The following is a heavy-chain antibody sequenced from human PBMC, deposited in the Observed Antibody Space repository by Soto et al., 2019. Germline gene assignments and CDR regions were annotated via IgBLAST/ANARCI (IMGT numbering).Heavy chain of an antibody. V-gene: IGHV4-59*08. Sequence: ETLSLTCTVSSGPDRSHNWGWIRQPPGRGLEWIGYVYYTGDTAYNPSLRGRVTISADTSTNDISLTLNSVTAADTAVYYCVRQGIDYLHGLVDVWGQGTTVTVSS. J-gene: IGHJ6*02. CDR1: SGPDRSHN. CDR3: VRQGIDYLHGLVDV. CDR2: VYYTGDT. D-gene: IGHD4-17*01.